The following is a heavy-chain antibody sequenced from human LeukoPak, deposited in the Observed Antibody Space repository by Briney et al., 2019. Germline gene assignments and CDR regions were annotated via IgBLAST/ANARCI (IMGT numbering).Heavy chain of an antibody. D-gene: IGHD3-10*01. CDR1: GFSFTTYW. J-gene: IGHJ4*02. V-gene: IGHV3-7*01. CDR2: IKQDGTEK. CDR3: AKLAKYFYGSETYYFFEH. Sequence: GESLRLSCAASGFSFTTYWMSWVRQAPGKGLEWVANIKQDGTEKYYVDSVKGRFTISRDNAKNSLYLQMNSLRVEDTAVYYCAKLAKYFYGSETYYFFEHWGQGTPVTASS.